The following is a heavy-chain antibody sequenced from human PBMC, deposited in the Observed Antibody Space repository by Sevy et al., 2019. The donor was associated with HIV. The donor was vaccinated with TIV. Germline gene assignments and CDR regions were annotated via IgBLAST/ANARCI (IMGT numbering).Heavy chain of an antibody. V-gene: IGHV3-23*01. CDR1: GFTFSTYA. Sequence: GGSLRLSCVASGFTFSTYAMSWVRRAPGKGLEWVSSRSGSGRITDYADSVKGRFTISRDNSKNTLYLQMNSLRVEDPAVYYCAKDWGYCSGGTCYFYGFDYWGQGTLVTVSS. CDR2: RSGSGRIT. D-gene: IGHD2-15*01. CDR3: AKDWGYCSGGTCYFYGFDY. J-gene: IGHJ4*02.